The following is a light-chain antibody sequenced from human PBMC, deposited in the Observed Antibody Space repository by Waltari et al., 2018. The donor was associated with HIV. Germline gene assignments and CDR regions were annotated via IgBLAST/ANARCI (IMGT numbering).Light chain of an antibody. Sequence: DIVMTQSPDSLAVSLGERATINCKSSQRVLYSSNNKTYLAWFQQKPGQPPKLLSDWAATRETGVPDRFSGSGSGTDFTLTISSLQAEDVAVYYCEQYYSTPWTFGQGTKVEIK. CDR2: WAA. V-gene: IGKV4-1*01. CDR3: EQYYSTPWT. J-gene: IGKJ1*01. CDR1: QRVLYSSNNKTY.